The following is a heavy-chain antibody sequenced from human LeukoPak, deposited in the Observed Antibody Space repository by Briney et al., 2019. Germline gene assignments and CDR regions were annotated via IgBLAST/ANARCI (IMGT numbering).Heavy chain of an antibody. CDR1: GFTFSSYG. CDR2: IKQDGSEK. Sequence: GGTLRLSCAASGFTFSSYGMSWVRQAPGKGLEWVANIKQDGSEKYYVDSVKGRFTISRDNAKNSLYLQMNSLRAEDTAVYYCARVMGYGGYPTKYYYYYYMDVWGKGTTVTISS. D-gene: IGHD2-8*01. V-gene: IGHV3-7*01. J-gene: IGHJ6*03. CDR3: ARVMGYGGYPTKYYYYYYMDV.